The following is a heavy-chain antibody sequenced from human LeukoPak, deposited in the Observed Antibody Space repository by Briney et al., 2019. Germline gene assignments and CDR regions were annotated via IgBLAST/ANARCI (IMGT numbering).Heavy chain of an antibody. Sequence: GSLRLSCAASGFTFSSYWMSWVRQAPGKGLEWVANIKQDGSEKYYVDSVKGRFTISRDNAKNSLYLQMNSLIAEDTAVYYCAKDYCYSTSCFYFDYWGQGTLVTVSS. CDR3: AKDYCYSTSCFYFDY. CDR2: IKQDGSEK. J-gene: IGHJ4*02. CDR1: GFTFSSYW. V-gene: IGHV3-7*01. D-gene: IGHD2-2*01.